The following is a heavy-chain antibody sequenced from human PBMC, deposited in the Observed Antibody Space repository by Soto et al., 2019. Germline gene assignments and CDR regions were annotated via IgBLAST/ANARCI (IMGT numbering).Heavy chain of an antibody. CDR3: ARDLRGYSDWFHP. V-gene: IGHV1-2*02. CDR1: GYTFNDYY. D-gene: IGHD3-22*01. J-gene: IGHJ5*02. Sequence: QVQLVQSGAEVKKPGASVKVSCKTSGYTFNDYYMHWVRQAPGQGLEWLGWINPNSGDTDYAQKFQGMVTMNRVMSMNTAYMHLSSLRSGDTAMYYCARDLRGYSDWFHPWGQGTLVTVSS. CDR2: INPNSGDT.